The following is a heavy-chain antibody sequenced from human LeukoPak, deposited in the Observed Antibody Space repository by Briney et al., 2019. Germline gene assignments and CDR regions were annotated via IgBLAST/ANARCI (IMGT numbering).Heavy chain of an antibody. CDR3: ARGQRPYQIVVVVAATRYWFDP. Sequence: ASVKVSCKASGGTFSSYTISWVRQAPGQGLEWMGRIIPILGIANYAQKFQGRVTITRNTSISTAYMELSSLRSEDTAVYYCARGQRPYQIVVVVAATRYWFDPWGQGTLVTVSS. CDR1: GGTFSSYT. J-gene: IGHJ5*02. CDR2: IIPILGIA. D-gene: IGHD2-15*01. V-gene: IGHV1-69*02.